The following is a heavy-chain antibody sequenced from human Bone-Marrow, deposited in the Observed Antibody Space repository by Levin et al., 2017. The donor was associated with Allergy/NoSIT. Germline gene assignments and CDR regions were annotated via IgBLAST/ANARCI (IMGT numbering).Heavy chain of an antibody. CDR3: ARERDLGSST. CDR2: IYYGGTI. CDR1: GGSLNSGDYY. J-gene: IGHJ5*02. Sequence: SETLSLTCTVSGGSLNSGDYYWSWVRQPPGKGLEWIGYIYYGGTIYYNPSLESRVLISVDSSKNQFSLKLSSVTAADTAVYYCARERDLGSSTWGQGSLVTVSS. D-gene: IGHD2-2*01. V-gene: IGHV4-30-4*01.